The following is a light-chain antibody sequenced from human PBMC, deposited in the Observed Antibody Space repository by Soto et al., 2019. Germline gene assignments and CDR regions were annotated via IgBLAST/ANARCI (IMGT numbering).Light chain of an antibody. V-gene: IGKV3-15*01. CDR3: QQDDKWPPVT. CDR2: GTS. CDR1: QSVSSN. J-gene: IGKJ4*01. Sequence: EIVMTQSPATLSVSPGERATLSCRASQSVSSNLAWYQQKPGQAPRLLMYGTSTRATDIPPRFSGSGSGTEFTLTISSLLSEDFAVYYCQQDDKWPPVTFGGWTKVEIK.